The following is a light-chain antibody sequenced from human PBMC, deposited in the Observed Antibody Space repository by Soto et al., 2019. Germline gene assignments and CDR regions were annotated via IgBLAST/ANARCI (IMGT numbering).Light chain of an antibody. J-gene: IGLJ1*01. V-gene: IGLV2-23*01. CDR3: CSYAGSRTYV. CDR1: SSDVGSYKV. Sequence: QSAQTQPASVSGSPGQSITISCTGTSSDVGSYKVVSWYQQHPGKAPKLMIYEGSKRPSGVSIRFSGSKSGNTASLTISGLQAEDEADYYCCSYAGSRTYVFGNGTKVTVL. CDR2: EGS.